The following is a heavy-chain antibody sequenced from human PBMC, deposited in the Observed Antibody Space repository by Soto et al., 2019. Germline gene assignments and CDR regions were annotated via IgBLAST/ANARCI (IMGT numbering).Heavy chain of an antibody. D-gene: IGHD1-26*01. J-gene: IGHJ5*02. V-gene: IGHV4-30-4*01. CDR2: IYHSGNT. CDR1: GGSISSADHY. CDR3: ARIRWEVEKNYFDL. Sequence: SETLSLTCSVSGGSISSADHYWSWIRQPPGKGLEWMGYIYHSGNTHYNPSLKSRITISIDTSTNRFSLNLTSVTAADTAVYFCARIRWEVEKNYFDLWGPGAMVTVYS.